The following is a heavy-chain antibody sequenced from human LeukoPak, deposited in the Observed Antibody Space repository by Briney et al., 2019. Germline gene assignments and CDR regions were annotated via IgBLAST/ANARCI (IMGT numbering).Heavy chain of an antibody. V-gene: IGHV4-39*01. D-gene: IGHD3-3*01. CDR2: ISSRGST. CDR1: GDSISNGHYY. CDR3: ARLNPLEHLFSFHFDS. J-gene: IGHJ4*02. Sequence: SETLSLTCSVSGDSISNGHYYWGWIRQPPGKGLEWLATISSRGSTFYNPSLKSRVTISVDTSKNQISLNLSSVTASDTSLYYCARLNPLEHLFSFHFDSWGQGILATVSS.